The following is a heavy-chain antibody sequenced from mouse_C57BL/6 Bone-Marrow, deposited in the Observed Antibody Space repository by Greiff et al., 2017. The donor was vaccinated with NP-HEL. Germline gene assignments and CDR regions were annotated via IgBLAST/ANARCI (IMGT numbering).Heavy chain of an antibody. Sequence: EVKLMESGAELVRPGASVKLSCTASGFNIKDDYMHWVKQRPEQGLEWIGWIDPENGDTEYASKFQGKATITADTSSNTAYLQLSSLTSEDTAVYYCTTWVTTKGFDYWGQGTTLTVSS. CDR3: TTWVTTKGFDY. CDR1: GFNIKDDY. V-gene: IGHV14-4*01. J-gene: IGHJ2*01. D-gene: IGHD2-2*01. CDR2: IDPENGDT.